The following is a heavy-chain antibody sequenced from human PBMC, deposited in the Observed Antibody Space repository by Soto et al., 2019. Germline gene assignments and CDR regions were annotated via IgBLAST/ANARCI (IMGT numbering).Heavy chain of an antibody. D-gene: IGHD1-26*01. CDR2: ISGSGGST. Sequence: PGGSLRLSCAASGFTFSSYAMSWVRQAPGKGLEWVSAISGSGGSTYYADSVKGRFTISRDNSKNTLYLQMNSLRAEDTAVYYCAKRETSYYYYYMDVWGKGTTVTVSS. CDR3: AKRETSYYYYYMDV. CDR1: GFTFSSYA. V-gene: IGHV3-23*01. J-gene: IGHJ6*03.